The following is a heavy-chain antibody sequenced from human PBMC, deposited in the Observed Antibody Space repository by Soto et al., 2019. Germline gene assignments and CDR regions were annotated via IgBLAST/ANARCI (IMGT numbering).Heavy chain of an antibody. D-gene: IGHD1-26*01. Sequence: QITLRESGPTVVKPTETLTLTCSFSGFSLSTSGMNVGWIRQPPGKALEWLALIYWNDEKRYSPSLKDRLTITKDTSKNEVVLTLTNMEPVDSGTYYCAQRTWELQSAYFQYSGQGTLVKVSS. CDR1: GFSLSTSGMN. V-gene: IGHV2-5*01. J-gene: IGHJ1*01. CDR3: AQRTWELQSAYFQY. CDR2: IYWNDEK.